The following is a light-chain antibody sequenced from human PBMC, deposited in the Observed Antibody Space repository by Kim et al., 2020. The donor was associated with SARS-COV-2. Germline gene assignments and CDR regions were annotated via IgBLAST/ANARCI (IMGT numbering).Light chain of an antibody. CDR2: QDS. CDR1: KLGDKY. CDR3: QAWDSSAAWV. Sequence: PGQTASITGAGDKLGDKYACWYQQRPGQSHMLVIYQDSQRPSGMPERFSGSNSGNTATLTISGTQAMDEAEYYCQAWDSSAAWVFGGGTQLTVL. J-gene: IGLJ3*02. V-gene: IGLV3-1*01.